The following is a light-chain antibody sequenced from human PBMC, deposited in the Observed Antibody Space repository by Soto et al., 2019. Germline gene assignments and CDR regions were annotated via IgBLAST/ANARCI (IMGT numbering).Light chain of an antibody. Sequence: QLVLTQPPSASGSPGQSVTISCTGTSSDVGGYNYVSWYQQHPGKAPKFIIYDVTKRPSGVPDRFSGSKSGNTASLTVSGLPAEDEADYYCISHAGSTTVFGGGTKLTVL. V-gene: IGLV2-8*01. CDR3: ISHAGSTTV. CDR2: DVT. J-gene: IGLJ2*01. CDR1: SSDVGGYNY.